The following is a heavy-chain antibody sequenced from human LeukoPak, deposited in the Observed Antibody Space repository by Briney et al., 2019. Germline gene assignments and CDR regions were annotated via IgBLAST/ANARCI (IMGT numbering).Heavy chain of an antibody. V-gene: IGHV4-39*01. CDR3: ARHKIVVAGMRSDYMDV. CDR2: IYYSGSS. Sequence: SETLSLTCTVSGGSISSSIYYWGWIRQPPGKGLEGIGSIYYSGSSYYNPSLKSRFTISVDTSKNQFSLKLTSVTAADTAVYYCARHKIVVAGMRSDYMDVWGKGTTVTVSS. CDR1: GGSISSSIYY. J-gene: IGHJ6*03. D-gene: IGHD6-19*01.